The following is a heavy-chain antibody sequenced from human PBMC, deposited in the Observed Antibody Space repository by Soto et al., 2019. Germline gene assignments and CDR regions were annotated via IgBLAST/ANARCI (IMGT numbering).Heavy chain of an antibody. CDR3: ARYDSSGYYYGFDY. Sequence: QVQLVESGGGVVQPGRSLRLSCAASGFTFSSHGMHWVRQAPGKGLEWVAVIWYDGSNKYYADSVKGRFTISRDNSKNTLYLQMNSLRAEDTAVYYCARYDSSGYYYGFDYWGQGTLVTVSS. J-gene: IGHJ4*02. V-gene: IGHV3-33*01. CDR2: IWYDGSNK. CDR1: GFTFSSHG. D-gene: IGHD3-22*01.